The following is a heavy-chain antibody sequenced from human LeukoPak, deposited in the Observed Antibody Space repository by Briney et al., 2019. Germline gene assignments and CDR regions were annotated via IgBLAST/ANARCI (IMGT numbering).Heavy chain of an antibody. CDR3: ARVYGDYYYYYYMDV. CDR2: IFYSGST. Sequence: SETLSLTCTVSGGSLSTSNYYWGWIRQPPGKGLEWIGNIFYSGSTYYGPSLKSRLTISVDTSKNQFSLKLSSVTAADTAVYYCARVYGDYYYYYYMDVWGKGTTVTISS. J-gene: IGHJ6*03. V-gene: IGHV4-39*07. D-gene: IGHD4-17*01. CDR1: GGSLSTSNYY.